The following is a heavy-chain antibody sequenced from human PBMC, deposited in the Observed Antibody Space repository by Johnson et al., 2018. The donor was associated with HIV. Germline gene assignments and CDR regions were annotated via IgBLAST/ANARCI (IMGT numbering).Heavy chain of an antibody. Sequence: VQLVESGGGLVQPGGSLRLSCAVSGFTVSSDYMSWVRQAPGKGLEWVSVIYSGGSTYYADSVKGRFTISRDNSKNTLYLQMNSLRAEDTAVYYCARLGLTDAFDIWGQGTMVTVSS. V-gene: IGHV3-66*01. J-gene: IGHJ3*02. CDR2: IYSGGST. D-gene: IGHD2-8*01. CDR1: GFTVSSDY. CDR3: ARLGLTDAFDI.